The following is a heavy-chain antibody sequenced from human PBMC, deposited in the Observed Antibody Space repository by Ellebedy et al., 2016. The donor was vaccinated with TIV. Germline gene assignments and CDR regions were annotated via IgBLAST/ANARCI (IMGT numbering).Heavy chain of an antibody. D-gene: IGHD6-13*01. CDR1: GYTLTELS. V-gene: IGHV1-24*01. CDR3: ATSVSSWYEDWFNP. J-gene: IGHJ5*02. CDR2: FDPEDGET. Sequence: ASVKVSCXVSGYTLTELSMHWVRQAPGKGLEWMGGFDPEDGETIYAQKFQGRVTMTEDTSTDTAYMELSSLRSEDTAVYYCATSVSSWYEDWFNPWGQGTLVTVSS.